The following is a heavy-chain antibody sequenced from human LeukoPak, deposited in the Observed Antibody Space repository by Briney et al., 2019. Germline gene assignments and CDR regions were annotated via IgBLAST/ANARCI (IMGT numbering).Heavy chain of an antibody. V-gene: IGHV1-46*01. CDR1: GYTFTSYY. D-gene: IGHD3-3*01. Sequence: ASVKVSCKASGYTFTSYYMHWVRQAPGQGLEWMGIINPSGGSTSYAQKFQGRVTITADESTSTAYMELSSLRSEDTAVYYCARTSGVVEWLSHQQFQGLNYYYGMDVWGQGTTVTVSS. J-gene: IGHJ6*02. CDR3: ARTSGVVEWLSHQQFQGLNYYYGMDV. CDR2: INPSGGST.